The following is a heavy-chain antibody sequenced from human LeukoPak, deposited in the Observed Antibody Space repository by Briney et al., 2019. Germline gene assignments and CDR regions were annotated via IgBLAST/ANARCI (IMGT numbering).Heavy chain of an antibody. Sequence: SETLSLTCTVSGGSISSSSYYWGWIRQPPGKGLEWIGSIYYSGSTYYNPSLKSRVTISVDTSKNQFSLKLSSVTAADTAVYYCASLGIAARAGNDDAFDIRGQGTMVTVSS. V-gene: IGHV4-39*01. D-gene: IGHD6-6*01. CDR2: IYYSGST. CDR1: GGSISSSSYY. CDR3: ASLGIAARAGNDDAFDI. J-gene: IGHJ3*02.